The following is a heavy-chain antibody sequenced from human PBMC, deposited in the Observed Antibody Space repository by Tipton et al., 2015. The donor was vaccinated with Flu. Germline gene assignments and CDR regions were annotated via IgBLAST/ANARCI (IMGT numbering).Heavy chain of an antibody. V-gene: IGHV4-4*07. CDR1: GYSISSNY. CDR3: ARDKGKWFDP. J-gene: IGHJ5*02. CDR2: IFVGGGT. D-gene: IGHD3-10*01. Sequence: LRLSCTVSGYSISSNYWDWIRQPAGKELEWIGRIFVGGGTNYNPSLRGRVSMSADTYKNEISLRLTSVTAADTAVYYCARDKGKWFDPWGQGTLVTVSS.